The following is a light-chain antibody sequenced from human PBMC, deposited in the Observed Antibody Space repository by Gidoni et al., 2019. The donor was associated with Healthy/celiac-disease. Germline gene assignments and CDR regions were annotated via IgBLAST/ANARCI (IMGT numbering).Light chain of an antibody. CDR2: GAS. CDR3: QQYASSPIT. CDR1: QSVGRDF. V-gene: IGKV3-20*01. Sequence: EIVLTQSPGTLSLSPGERATLCCRASQSVGRDFLAGFQQKPGQAPRLLIRGASSRATGIPDRFSGSGSVTDFSLTISRVDPEDFAVYYCQQYASSPITFGGXTKVDVK. J-gene: IGKJ4*01.